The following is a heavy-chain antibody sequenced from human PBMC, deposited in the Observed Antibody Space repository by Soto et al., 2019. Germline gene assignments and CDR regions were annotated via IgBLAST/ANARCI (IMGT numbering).Heavy chain of an antibody. D-gene: IGHD6-6*01. Sequence: SETLSLTCTVSGGSISSYYWSWIRQPPGKGQEWIGNIYYSGSTNYNPSLKSRVTISVDTSKNQFSLKLSSVTAADTAVYYCARRRSSPAADYWGQGTLVAVSS. CDR2: IYYSGST. V-gene: IGHV4-59*08. J-gene: IGHJ4*02. CDR1: GGSISSYY. CDR3: ARRRSSPAADY.